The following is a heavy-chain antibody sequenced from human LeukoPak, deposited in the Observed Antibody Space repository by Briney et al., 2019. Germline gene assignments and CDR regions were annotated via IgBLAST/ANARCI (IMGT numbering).Heavy chain of an antibody. J-gene: IGHJ4*02. Sequence: SVTVSCKASGGTFSSYAISRVRQAPGQGPEWMGGIIPIFGTANYAHKFQGRVTITADESTSTAYMELSSLRSEDTAVYYCASSSVTSPHFFDYWGQGTLVTVSS. CDR2: IIPIFGTA. CDR1: GGTFSSYA. CDR3: ASSSVTSPHFFDY. V-gene: IGHV1-69*13. D-gene: IGHD4-17*01.